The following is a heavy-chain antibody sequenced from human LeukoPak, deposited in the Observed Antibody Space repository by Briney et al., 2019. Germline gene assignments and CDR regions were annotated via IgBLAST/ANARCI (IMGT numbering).Heavy chain of an antibody. CDR2: IIPIFGTA. CDR1: GGTFSSYA. Sequence: ASVKVSCKASGGTFSSYAISWVRQAPGQGLEWMGRIIPIFGTANYAQKFQGRVTITTDESTSTAYMERSSLRSEYTAVYYCARTTYYYDSSGWIFDYWGQGTLVTVSS. V-gene: IGHV1-69*05. D-gene: IGHD3-22*01. CDR3: ARTTYYYDSSGWIFDY. J-gene: IGHJ4*02.